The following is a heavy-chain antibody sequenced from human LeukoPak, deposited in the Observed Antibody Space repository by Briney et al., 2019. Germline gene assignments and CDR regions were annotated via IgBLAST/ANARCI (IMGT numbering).Heavy chain of an antibody. D-gene: IGHD6-6*01. CDR1: GYTLTELS. CDR3: ARGKYSSSPGGAFDI. J-gene: IGHJ3*02. Sequence: ASVKVSCKVSGYTLTELSMHWVRQAPGKGLERMGGFDPEDGETIYAQKFQGRVTMTEDTSTDTAYMELSSLRSDDTAVYYCARGKYSSSPGGAFDIWGHGTMVTVSS. V-gene: IGHV1-24*01. CDR2: FDPEDGET.